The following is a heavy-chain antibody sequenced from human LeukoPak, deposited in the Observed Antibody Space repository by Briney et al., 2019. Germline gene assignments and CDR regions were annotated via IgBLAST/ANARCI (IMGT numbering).Heavy chain of an antibody. Sequence: GGSLRLSCAASGFTFSSYAMHWVRQAPGKGLEWVAVISYDGSNKYYADSVKGRFTISRDNSKNTLYLQMNSLRAEDTAVYYCARDLEPLSSWPLDAFDIWGQGTMVTVSS. D-gene: IGHD6-13*01. CDR1: GFTFSSYA. V-gene: IGHV3-30*01. CDR2: ISYDGSNK. CDR3: ARDLEPLSSWPLDAFDI. J-gene: IGHJ3*02.